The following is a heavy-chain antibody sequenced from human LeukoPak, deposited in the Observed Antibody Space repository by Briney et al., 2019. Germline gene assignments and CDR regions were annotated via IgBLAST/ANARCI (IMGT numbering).Heavy chain of an antibody. CDR3: ARTYSDLRSYGLFDY. V-gene: IGHV4-59*08. Sequence: SETLSLTCTVSGGSISSYYWSWIRQPPGKGLEWIGYIYDSGSTNYNPSLKSRVTISVDTSKNQFSLKLSSVTAADTAVYYCARTYSDLRSYGLFDYWGQGTLVTVSS. CDR1: GGSISSYY. D-gene: IGHD3-3*01. CDR2: IYDSGST. J-gene: IGHJ4*02.